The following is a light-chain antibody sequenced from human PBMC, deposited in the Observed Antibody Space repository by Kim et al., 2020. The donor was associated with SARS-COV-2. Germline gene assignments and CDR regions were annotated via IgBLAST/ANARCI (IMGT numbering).Light chain of an antibody. CDR3: LQDYAYPRT. CDR2: AAS. J-gene: IGKJ1*01. V-gene: IGKV1-6*01. Sequence: SASVGDRVTITCRASQDIRNDLGWYQQKAGKVPTLLIYAASTLQTGVPSRFSGSGSGTDFTLTISSLQPEDFATYYCLQDYAYPRTFGQGTKVEI. CDR1: QDIRND.